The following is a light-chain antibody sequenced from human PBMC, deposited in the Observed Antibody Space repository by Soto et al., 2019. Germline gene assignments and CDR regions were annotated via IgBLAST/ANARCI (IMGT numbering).Light chain of an antibody. Sequence: QSVLIQPPSASGTPGQRVTISCSGSSSNIGSNPVNWYQQLPGTAPNLLIFTNEQRTSGVPERFSGSKSGTSASLAISGLQSGDEAVYYCAAWDDSLSGHVVFGGGTKLTVL. CDR3: AAWDDSLSGHVV. V-gene: IGLV1-44*01. CDR1: SSNIGSNP. CDR2: TNE. J-gene: IGLJ2*01.